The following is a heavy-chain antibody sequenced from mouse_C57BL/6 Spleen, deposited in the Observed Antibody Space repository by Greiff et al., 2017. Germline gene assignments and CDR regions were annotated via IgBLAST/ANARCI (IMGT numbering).Heavy chain of an antibody. CDR1: GYTFTDYY. J-gene: IGHJ1*03. CDR3: AREGDFGV. V-gene: IGHV1-26*01. Sequence: EVQLQQSGPELVKPGASVKISCKASGYTFTDYYMNWVKQSHGKSLEWIGDINPNNGGTSYNQKFKGKATLTVDKSSSTAYMELRSLTSEDSAVYYCAREGDFGVWGKGTTVTVSS. CDR2: INPNNGGT.